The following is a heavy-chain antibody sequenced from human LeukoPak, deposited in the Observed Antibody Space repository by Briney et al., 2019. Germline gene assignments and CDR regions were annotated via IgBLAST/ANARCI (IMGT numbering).Heavy chain of an antibody. J-gene: IGHJ4*02. V-gene: IGHV3-74*01. CDR3: AREVYGDYVGSLDY. CDR2: INSDGSST. CDR1: GFTFSSYW. Sequence: GGSLRPSCAASGFTFSSYWMHWVRQAPGKGLVWVSRINSDGSSTSYADSVKGRFTISRDNAKSTLYLQMNSLRAEDTAVYYCAREVYGDYVGSLDYWGQGTLVTVSS. D-gene: IGHD4-17*01.